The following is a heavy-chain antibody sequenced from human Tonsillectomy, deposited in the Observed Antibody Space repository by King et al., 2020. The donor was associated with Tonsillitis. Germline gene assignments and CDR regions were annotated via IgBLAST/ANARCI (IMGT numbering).Heavy chain of an antibody. CDR2: IYSGGST. CDR3: ARTAAFDI. V-gene: IGHV3-53*01. Sequence: VQLVESGGGLIQPGGSLRLSCATSGFTVSSNYMSWVRQAPGKGLEGVSVIYSGGSTYYADSVKGRFTISRDNSKNTLYLQMNSLRAEDTAVYHCARTAAFDIWGQGTMVTVSS. CDR1: GFTVSSNY. J-gene: IGHJ3*02.